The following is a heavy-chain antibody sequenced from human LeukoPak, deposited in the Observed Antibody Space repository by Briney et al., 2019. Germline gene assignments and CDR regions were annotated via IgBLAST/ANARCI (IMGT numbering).Heavy chain of an antibody. J-gene: IGHJ4*02. V-gene: IGHV3-7*01. D-gene: IGHD1-26*01. CDR2: IKQDGSER. Sequence: PGGSLRLSCAASGFTFSSYWMSWVRQAPGKGLEWVANIKQDGSERYYVGSVKGRFTISRDNTKNSLYLQMSSLRAEDTAVYYCARDKVSGATHFDYWGQGTLVTVSS. CDR1: GFTFSSYW. CDR3: ARDKVSGATHFDY.